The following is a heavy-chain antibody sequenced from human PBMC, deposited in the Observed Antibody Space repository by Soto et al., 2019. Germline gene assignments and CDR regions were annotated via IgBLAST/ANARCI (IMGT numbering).Heavy chain of an antibody. CDR1: GASFYNFA. CDR3: AGVDCGGGTCYSGGVDY. J-gene: IGHJ4*02. D-gene: IGHD2-15*01. CDR2: LTPVFRTA. V-gene: IGHV1-69*13. Sequence: SVKVSCKASGASFYNFALYWVRQAPGQGLEWVGGLTPVFRTANYSQKFQGRVTITADESTTTAYMELSNLRSDDTAVFYCAGVDCGGGTCYSGGVDYWGQGTLVTVSS.